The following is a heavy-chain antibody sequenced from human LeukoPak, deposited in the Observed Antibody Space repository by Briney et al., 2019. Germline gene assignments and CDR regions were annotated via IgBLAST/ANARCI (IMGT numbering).Heavy chain of an antibody. CDR1: GFTFSSYA. CDR2: ISGSGGST. J-gene: IGHJ4*02. Sequence: GGSLRLSCAASGFTFSSYAMSWVRQAPGKGLEWVSAISGSGGSTYYADSVKGRFTNSRDNSKNTLYLQMNSLRAEDTAVYYCAKDRAYYYDSSGYYPPYWGQGTLVTVSS. D-gene: IGHD3-22*01. CDR3: AKDRAYYYDSSGYYPPY. V-gene: IGHV3-23*01.